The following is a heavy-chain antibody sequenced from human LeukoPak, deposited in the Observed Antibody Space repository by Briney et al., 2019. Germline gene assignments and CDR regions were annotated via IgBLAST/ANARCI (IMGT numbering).Heavy chain of an antibody. J-gene: IGHJ4*02. Sequence: SETLSLTCTVSGGSINSYYWSWIRQPPGKGLEWIGYIYYAGSPNYNPSLKSRVTISVDTSKNQFSLKLSSVTAADTAVYYCARAEVLPDFFDSSGGFDYWGQGTLVTVSS. V-gene: IGHV4-59*01. CDR1: GGSINSYY. D-gene: IGHD3-22*01. CDR2: IYYAGSP. CDR3: ARAEVLPDFFDSSGGFDY.